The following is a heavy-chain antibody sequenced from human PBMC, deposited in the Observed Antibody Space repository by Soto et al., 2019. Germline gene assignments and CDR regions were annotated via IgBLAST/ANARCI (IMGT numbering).Heavy chain of an antibody. CDR2: IYYSGST. J-gene: IGHJ5*02. CDR1: GGSISSSSYY. Sequence: PSETLSLTCTVSGGSISSSSYYWGWIRQPPGKGLEWIGSIYYSGSTYYNPSLKSRVTISVDTSKNQFSLKLSSVTAADTAVYYCARVEVPYDFWSGYLYNWFDPWGQGTLVTVSS. V-gene: IGHV4-39*01. D-gene: IGHD3-3*01. CDR3: ARVEVPYDFWSGYLYNWFDP.